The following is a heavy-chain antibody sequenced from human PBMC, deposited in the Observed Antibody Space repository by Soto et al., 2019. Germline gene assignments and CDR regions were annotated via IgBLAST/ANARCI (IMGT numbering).Heavy chain of an antibody. CDR2: INHSGST. CDR3: ARLRYCSSTSCYGYYYYYMDV. CDR1: GGSISGYY. Sequence: SETLSLTCAVYGGSISGYYWSWTRQPPGKGLEWIGEINHSGSTNYNPSLKSRVTISVDTSKNQFSLKLSSVTAADTAVYYCARLRYCSSTSCYGYYYYYMDVWGKGTTVTVSS. J-gene: IGHJ6*03. D-gene: IGHD2-2*01. V-gene: IGHV4-34*01.